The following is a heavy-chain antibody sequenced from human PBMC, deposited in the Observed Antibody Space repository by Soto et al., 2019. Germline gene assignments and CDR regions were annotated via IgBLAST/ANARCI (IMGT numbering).Heavy chain of an antibody. CDR2: TDSGGST. Sequence: PGGSLRLSCAASGFTVSANYMSWVRQAPGKGLEWLSVTDSGGSTYYTDSVKGRFTISRDNSKNTLYLQMSSLRPEDTAVYYCKRDQNCWGQGTLVTVSS. CDR3: KRDQNC. J-gene: IGHJ4*02. CDR1: GFTVSANY. V-gene: IGHV3-66*01.